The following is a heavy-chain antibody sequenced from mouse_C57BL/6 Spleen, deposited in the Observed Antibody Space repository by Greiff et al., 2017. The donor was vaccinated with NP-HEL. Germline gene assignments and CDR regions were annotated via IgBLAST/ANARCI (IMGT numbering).Heavy chain of an antibody. J-gene: IGHJ4*01. CDR1: GYAFPSSW. D-gene: IGHD3-2*02. Sequence: QVQLQQSGAELVKPGASVQISCKASGYAFPSSWMNWLKQRPGQGLAWIGLLYPGDGDTNYNGKFKGKATLTADKSSSTAYMQLSSLTSEDSAVYFCARADSSGPYAMEYWGKGTSVTGSS. CDR3: ARADSSGPYAMEY. CDR2: LYPGDGDT. V-gene: IGHV1-80*01.